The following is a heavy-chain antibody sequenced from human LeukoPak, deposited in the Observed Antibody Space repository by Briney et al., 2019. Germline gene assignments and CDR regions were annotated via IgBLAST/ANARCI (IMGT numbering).Heavy chain of an antibody. J-gene: IGHJ4*02. CDR3: ARSPPKPGVVVVPAAMAYFDY. D-gene: IGHD2-2*01. CDR2: IYYSGST. V-gene: IGHV4-59*12. Sequence: SETLSLTCTVSGGSISSYYWSWIRQPPGKGLEWIGYIYYSGSTNYNPSLKSRVTMSVDTSKNQFSLKLSSVTAADTAVYYCARSPPKPGVVVVPAAMAYFDYWGQGTLVTVSS. CDR1: GGSISSYY.